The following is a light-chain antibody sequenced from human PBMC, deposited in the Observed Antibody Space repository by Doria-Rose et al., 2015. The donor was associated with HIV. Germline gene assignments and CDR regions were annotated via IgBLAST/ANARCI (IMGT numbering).Light chain of an antibody. CDR2: YAS. Sequence: TQAPESLGMSLGERATLNCTSNQSLLCTSNHYLAWYQQKPGQPPSLLIYYASTRDSGVPARFSASGSGTDFTLTISRLEPEDVALYYCHQYDDSWSFGQGTTVEIK. V-gene: IGKV4-1*01. CDR1: QSLLCTSNHY. J-gene: IGKJ1*01. CDR3: HQYDDSWS.